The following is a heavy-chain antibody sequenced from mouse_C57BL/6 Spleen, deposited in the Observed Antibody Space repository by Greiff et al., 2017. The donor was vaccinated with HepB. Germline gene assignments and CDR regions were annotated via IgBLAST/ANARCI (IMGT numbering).Heavy chain of an antibody. J-gene: IGHJ3*01. V-gene: IGHV5-4*01. CDR1: GFTFSSYA. CDR3: ARDNDRFAY. Sequence: EVKLVESGGGLVKPGGSLKLSCAASGFTFSSYAMSWVRQTPEKRLEWVATISDGGSYTYYPDNVKGRFTISRDNAKNNLYLQMSHLKSEDTAMYYCARDNDRFAYWGQGTLVTVSA. CDR2: ISDGGSYT. D-gene: IGHD2-12*01.